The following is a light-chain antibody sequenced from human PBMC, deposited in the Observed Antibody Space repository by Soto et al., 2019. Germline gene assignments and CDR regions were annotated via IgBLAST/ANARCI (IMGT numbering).Light chain of an antibody. Sequence: DIVMTQTPLSSPVSLGQPASISCRSSQSLVHVDGNTYLSWLHQRPGQPPRLLIHQISDRFSGVPDRFSGSGAGTDFTLKITSVESEDVGIYYCMQASQFPHTFGQGTKLEIK. CDR3: MQASQFPHT. CDR2: QIS. J-gene: IGKJ2*01. CDR1: QSLVHVDGNTY. V-gene: IGKV2-24*01.